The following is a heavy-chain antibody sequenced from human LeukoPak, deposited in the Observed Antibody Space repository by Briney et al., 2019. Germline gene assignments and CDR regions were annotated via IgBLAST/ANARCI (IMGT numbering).Heavy chain of an antibody. J-gene: IGHJ6*02. Sequence: SETPSLTCTVSGGSINSFFWNWIRQTPGKGLEWIGYIFFSGITNYNPSLQSRVSMSVDTSKNEFSLRLSSVTAADTAVYYCARGGSRQNFYYYGLDVWGQGTTVTVSS. CDR2: IFFSGIT. CDR1: GGSINSFF. D-gene: IGHD6-25*01. CDR3: ARGGSRQNFYYYGLDV. V-gene: IGHV4-59*01.